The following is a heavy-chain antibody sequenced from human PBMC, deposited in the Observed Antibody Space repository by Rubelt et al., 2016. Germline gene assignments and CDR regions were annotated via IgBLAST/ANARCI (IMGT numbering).Heavy chain of an antibody. J-gene: IGHJ4*02. D-gene: IGHD6-6*01. Sequence: GLQWVASITSSSTFIYYSDSMEGRFIISRDNAKNSLYLQMHSLRAEDTAVYYCARSPIAARPFDYWGQGTLVTVSS. CDR3: ARSPIAARPFDY. V-gene: IGHV3-21*04. CDR2: ITSSSTFI.